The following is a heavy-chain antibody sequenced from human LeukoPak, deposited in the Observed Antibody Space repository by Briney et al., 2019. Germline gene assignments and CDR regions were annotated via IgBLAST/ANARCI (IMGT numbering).Heavy chain of an antibody. V-gene: IGHV3-30-3*01. CDR1: GFTFSNYT. J-gene: IGHJ4*02. D-gene: IGHD3-22*01. Sequence: PGRSLRLSCAASGFTFSNYTIHWVRQAPGKGLEWVAVISYDGSNKYYADSVKGRFTISRDNSKNTLYLQMNSLRAEDTAVYYCAKGFGSGYYRIDYWGQGTLVTVSS. CDR3: AKGFGSGYYRIDY. CDR2: ISYDGSNK.